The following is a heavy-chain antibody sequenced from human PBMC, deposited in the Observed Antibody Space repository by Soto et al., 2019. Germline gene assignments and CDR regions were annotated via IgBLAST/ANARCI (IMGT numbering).Heavy chain of an antibody. CDR3: AKEPPGYGSGYDY. V-gene: IGHV3-23*01. Sequence: GGSLRLSCAASGFTFSSYAMTWVRRAPGKGLEWVSAIGDDGDDTYYADSVKGRFTISRDNSKDTLYLQMSSLRAEDTAVYFCAKEPPGYGSGYDYWGQGTLVTVSS. D-gene: IGHD3-10*01. CDR2: IGDDGDDT. J-gene: IGHJ4*02. CDR1: GFTFSSYA.